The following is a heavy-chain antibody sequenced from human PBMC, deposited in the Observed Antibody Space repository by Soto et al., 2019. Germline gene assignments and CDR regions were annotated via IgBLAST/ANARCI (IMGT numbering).Heavy chain of an antibody. D-gene: IGHD3-10*01. V-gene: IGHV4-59*01. CDR3: AREQPYYYDFDY. Sequence: SGTLSLTCTVSGGSISSYYWSWIRQPPGKGLEWIGYIYYSGSTNYNPSLKSRVTISVDTSKNQFSLKLSSVTAADTAVYYCAREQPYYYDFDYWGQGTLVTVSS. J-gene: IGHJ4*02. CDR1: GGSISSYY. CDR2: IYYSGST.